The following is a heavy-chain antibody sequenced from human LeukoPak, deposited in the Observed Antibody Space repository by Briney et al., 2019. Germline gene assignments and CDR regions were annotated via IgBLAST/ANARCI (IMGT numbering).Heavy chain of an antibody. CDR1: GGSVTTYY. V-gene: IGHV4-39*01. Sequence: SSETLSLTCTVSGGSVTTYYWGWIRQPPGKGLEWIGTIYYSGTAYYSPSLKSRVTISVDTSMNQFSLRLSSVTAADTAVFYCARVAAARYYYYMDVWGKGTTVTVSS. CDR3: ARVAAARYYYYMDV. CDR2: IYYSGTA. D-gene: IGHD6-13*01. J-gene: IGHJ6*03.